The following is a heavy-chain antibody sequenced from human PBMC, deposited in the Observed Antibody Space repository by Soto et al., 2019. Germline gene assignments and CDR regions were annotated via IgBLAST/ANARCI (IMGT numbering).Heavy chain of an antibody. CDR1: GFTLSRYW. CDR2: ISTEGSTT. J-gene: IGHJ3*02. D-gene: IGHD3-3*01. Sequence: EVQLVESGGGLVQPGGSLRLSCAASGFTLSRYWMHWVRQAPGEGLVWVSGISTEGSTTRYVDSVKGRFTISRDNVKNTLDLQMSSLRGEETAVYYWAKDVFFVVGIARGFGIWGQGTVVSVSS. V-gene: IGHV3-74*01. CDR3: AKDVFFVVGIARGFGI.